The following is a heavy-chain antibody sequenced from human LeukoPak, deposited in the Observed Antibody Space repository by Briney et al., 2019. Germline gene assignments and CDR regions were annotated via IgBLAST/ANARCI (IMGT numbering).Heavy chain of an antibody. D-gene: IGHD1-26*01. J-gene: IGHJ4*02. CDR3: ARDWGSGSYAD. CDR2: ISWNSGSI. CDR1: GFTFDDYA. V-gene: IGHV3-9*03. Sequence: GGSLRLSCAASGFTFDDYAMHWVRQAPGKGLEWVSGISWNSGSIGYADSVRGRFTISRDNAKNSLYLQMNSLRAEDMALYYCARDWGSGSYADWGQGTLVTVSS.